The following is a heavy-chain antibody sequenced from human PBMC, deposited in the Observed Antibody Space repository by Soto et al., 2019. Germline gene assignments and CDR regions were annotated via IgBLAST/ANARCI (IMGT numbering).Heavy chain of an antibody. D-gene: IGHD3-3*01. Sequence: TLSLTCTVSGGSISSSSYYWGWIRQPPGKGLEWIGSIYYSGSTYYNPSLKSRVTISVDTSKNQFSLKLSSVTAADTAVYYCASTYYDFWSGYYSGMDVWGQGTTVTVSS. V-gene: IGHV4-39*01. J-gene: IGHJ6*02. CDR1: GGSISSSSYY. CDR3: ASTYYDFWSGYYSGMDV. CDR2: IYYSGST.